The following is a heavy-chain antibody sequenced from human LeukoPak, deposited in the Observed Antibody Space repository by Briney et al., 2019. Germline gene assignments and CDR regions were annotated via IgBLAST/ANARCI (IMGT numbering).Heavy chain of an antibody. CDR1: GGSISSYY. Sequence: SETLSLTCTVSGGSISSYYWSWIRQPAGKGLEWIGRIYTSGSTNYNPSLKSRVTMSVDTSKNQFSLKLSSVTAADTAVYYCARVRRIAAAGSDWFDPWGQGTLVTVPS. D-gene: IGHD6-13*01. J-gene: IGHJ5*02. CDR2: IYTSGST. CDR3: ARVRRIAAAGSDWFDP. V-gene: IGHV4-4*07.